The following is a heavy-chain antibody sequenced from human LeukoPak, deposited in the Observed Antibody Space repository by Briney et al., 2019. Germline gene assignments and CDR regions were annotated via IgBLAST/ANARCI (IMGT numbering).Heavy chain of an antibody. CDR1: GFNFSTYT. J-gene: IGHJ4*02. V-gene: IGHV3-48*01. CDR3: ARASSGYGFSSNY. D-gene: IGHD3-22*01. Sequence: PGGSLRLSCAASGFNFSTYTMNWVRQAPGKGLEWLSYITSSSNTKYYADSEKGVIKILRDNEKNSLYLQMYSLRAEDTAFYYFARASSGYGFSSNYWGQGTLLTVSS. CDR2: ITSSSNTK.